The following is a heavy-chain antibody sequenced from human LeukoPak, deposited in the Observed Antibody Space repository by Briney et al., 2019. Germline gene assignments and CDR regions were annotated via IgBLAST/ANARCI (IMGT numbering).Heavy chain of an antibody. Sequence: SETLSLTCTVSGGSISSYYWSWIRQPPGKGPEWIGYIYYSGSTNYNPSLKSRVTISVDTSKNQFSLKLSSVTAADTAVYYCARSVAAAGMNYWGRGTLVTVSS. D-gene: IGHD6-13*01. J-gene: IGHJ4*02. V-gene: IGHV4-59*12. CDR3: ARSVAAAGMNY. CDR1: GGSISSYY. CDR2: IYYSGST.